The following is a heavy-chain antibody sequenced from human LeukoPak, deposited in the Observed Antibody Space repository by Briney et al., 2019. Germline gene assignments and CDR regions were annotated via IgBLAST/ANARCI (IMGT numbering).Heavy chain of an antibody. CDR3: ARDRDYPRDQFDY. V-gene: IGHV3-23*01. J-gene: IGHJ4*02. Sequence: GGSLRLSCAASGFTFSSYAMSWVRQAPGKGLEWVSAISGSGGSTYYADSVKGRFTISRDNSKNTVYFQMENLRAEDTAIYFCARDRDYPRDQFDYWGQGTLVTVSS. D-gene: IGHD4-17*01. CDR1: GFTFSSYA. CDR2: ISGSGGST.